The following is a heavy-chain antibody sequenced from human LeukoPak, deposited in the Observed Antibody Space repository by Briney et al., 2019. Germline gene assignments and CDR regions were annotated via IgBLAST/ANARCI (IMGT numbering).Heavy chain of an antibody. CDR2: ISGSGGST. CDR1: GFTFSSYT. CDR3: AKIGGDCSSTSCYARMFSYYGMDV. Sequence: GASLILSCAAAGFTFSSYTMSWLRPDPGKGLEWVSAISGSGGSTYYADSVKGRFTISRDNSKNTLYLQMNSLRAEDTAVYYCAKIGGDCSSTSCYARMFSYYGMDVWGQGTTVTVSS. J-gene: IGHJ6*02. D-gene: IGHD2-2*01. V-gene: IGHV3-23*01.